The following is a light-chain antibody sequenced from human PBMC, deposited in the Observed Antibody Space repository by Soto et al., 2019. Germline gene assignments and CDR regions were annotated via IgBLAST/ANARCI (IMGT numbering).Light chain of an antibody. J-gene: IGKJ4*01. CDR1: HNIRDK. CDR2: AAS. Sequence: IVLTQSPATLSVSPGERVTLSCRASHNIRDKLAWYQHKPGQAPRLLIYAASSRVTAVPARFSGSGSGTEFTLTISSLQSGDFTVYYCQQYSDWPRTFGGGTQVEIK. V-gene: IGKV3-15*01. CDR3: QQYSDWPRT.